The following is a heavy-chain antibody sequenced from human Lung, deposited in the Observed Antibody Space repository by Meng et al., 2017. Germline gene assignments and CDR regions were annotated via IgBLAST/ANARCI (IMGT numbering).Heavy chain of an antibody. V-gene: IGHV4-34*01. D-gene: IGHD4-11*01. J-gene: IGHJ4*02. CDR2: INHSVNT. CDR1: SVCVLDYC. CDR3: ARGPTTMAHDFDY. Sequence: QVQPRQQGAGLFKASETRSLSCVVFSVCVLDYCWSWSRHPPGEGMEWNGKINHSVNTNCNPCLESRATMSVATSYISLSLKLSSVTVEDSAVYYCARGPTTMAHDFDYWGQGTLVTVSS.